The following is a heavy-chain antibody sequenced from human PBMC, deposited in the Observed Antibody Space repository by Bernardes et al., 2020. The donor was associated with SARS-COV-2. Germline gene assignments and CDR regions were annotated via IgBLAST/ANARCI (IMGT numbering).Heavy chain of an antibody. CDR1: GYTFTNYG. CDR2: ISAYNGNT. J-gene: IGHJ6*02. CDR3: ARDLSGVEMATIAIYYYGVDV. D-gene: IGHD3-10*01. Sequence: ASVKVSCKTSGYTFTNYGISWVRQAPGQGLEWIGWISAYNGNTKSAQNLQGRVPMSTDTPTTTAYMKLRSLRSDDTAGDYFARDLSGVEMATIAIYYYGVDVWGQGTTVTVSS. V-gene: IGHV1-18*01.